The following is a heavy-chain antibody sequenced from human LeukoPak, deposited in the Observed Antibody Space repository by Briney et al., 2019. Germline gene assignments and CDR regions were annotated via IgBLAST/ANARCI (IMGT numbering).Heavy chain of an antibody. J-gene: IGHJ3*02. Sequence: SETLSLICVVYGGSFSPYYWTWFRQFPGKGLEWIGDINQNGITNYNPSLTSRVAMSLDTSREQMSLKLNSVTAADAAVYYCATPMVRGVHDAFDMWGQGTVVTVSS. V-gene: IGHV4-34*01. CDR3: ATPMVRGVHDAFDM. CDR2: INQNGIT. D-gene: IGHD3-10*01. CDR1: GGSFSPYY.